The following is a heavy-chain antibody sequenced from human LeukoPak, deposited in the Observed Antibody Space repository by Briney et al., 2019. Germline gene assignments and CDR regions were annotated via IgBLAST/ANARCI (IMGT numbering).Heavy chain of an antibody. CDR1: GFTVSSNY. D-gene: IGHD5-24*01. V-gene: IGHV3-53*01. CDR3: ARALHSYSYYIPV. J-gene: IGHJ6*03. CDR2: IYCGGNT. Sequence: GGSLRLSCAASGFTVSSNYMNWVRQAPGKGLEWVSVIYCGGNTYYADSVKGRFTISRDNSKNTLYFQMKSLRVEDRGVYYCARALHSYSYYIPVWGKGTAVTVSS.